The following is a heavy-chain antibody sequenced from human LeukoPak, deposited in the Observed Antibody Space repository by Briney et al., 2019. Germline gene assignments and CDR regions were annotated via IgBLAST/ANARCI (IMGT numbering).Heavy chain of an antibody. CDR1: GFTFDDYA. J-gene: IGHJ4*02. CDR3: AKEGYYGPDY. Sequence: PGGSLRLSCAASGFTFDDYAMHWVRQAPGKGLEWVSGIRWNSGSIGYADSVKGRFTISRDNGKNSLYLQMNSLRAEDTALYYCAKEGYYGPDYWGQGTLVTVSS. CDR2: IRWNSGSI. D-gene: IGHD3-22*01. V-gene: IGHV3-9*01.